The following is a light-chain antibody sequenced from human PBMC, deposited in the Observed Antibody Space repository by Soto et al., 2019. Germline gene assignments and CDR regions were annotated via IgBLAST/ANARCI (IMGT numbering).Light chain of an antibody. Sequence: EIVLTQSPGTLSLSPGERATLSCRASQSVSSRYLAWYQQKPGQAPRLLIYGASSRATGIPDRFSGSGSGTDFTLSISRLEPENFAVYYCQQYGSSPPVTFGQGTRLEIK. CDR1: QSVSSRY. V-gene: IGKV3-20*01. J-gene: IGKJ5*01. CDR3: QQYGSSPPVT. CDR2: GAS.